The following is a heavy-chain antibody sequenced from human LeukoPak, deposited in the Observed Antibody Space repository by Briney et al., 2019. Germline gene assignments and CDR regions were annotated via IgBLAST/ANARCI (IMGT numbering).Heavy chain of an antibody. V-gene: IGHV3-23*01. CDR1: GFTFSSYA. CDR2: LRGGGET. D-gene: IGHD3-16*01. Sequence: LPGGSLRLSCAASGFTFSSYAMSWVRQAPARGLEWVSSLRGGGETFYADSVKGWFTLSRDESKNTVYLQMNNLRVEDTAVYFCAKASWVSSADAVLWGQGTLVTVSS. CDR3: AKASWVSSADAVL. J-gene: IGHJ4*02.